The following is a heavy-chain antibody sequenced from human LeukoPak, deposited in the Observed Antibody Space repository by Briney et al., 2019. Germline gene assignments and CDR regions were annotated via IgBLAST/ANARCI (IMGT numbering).Heavy chain of an antibody. CDR1: GFTVSSSY. Sequence: GGSLRLSCAASGFTVSSSYMSWVRQAPGKGLEWVSIIYSSGNTYYADSVKDRFTISRDNSKNTMYLQMNSLRTEDTAVYYCARRRSSSWGIDYWGQGTLVMVAS. V-gene: IGHV3-66*02. D-gene: IGHD6-13*01. J-gene: IGHJ4*02. CDR2: IYSSGNT. CDR3: ARRRSSSWGIDY.